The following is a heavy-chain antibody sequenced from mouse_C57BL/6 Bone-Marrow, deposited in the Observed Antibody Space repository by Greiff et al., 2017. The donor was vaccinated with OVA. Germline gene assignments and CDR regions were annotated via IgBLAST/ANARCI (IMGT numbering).Heavy chain of an antibody. V-gene: IGHV14-4*01. CDR2: IDPENGDT. CDR3: TTYRY. CDR1: GFNIKDDY. Sequence: EVQLVESGAELVRPGASVKLSCKASGFNIKDDYMHWVKQRPEQGLEWIGWIDPENGDTEYASKFQGKATITADTTSNTAYLQLSSLTSEDTSVYYCTTYRYWGQGTTLTVSS. J-gene: IGHJ2*01.